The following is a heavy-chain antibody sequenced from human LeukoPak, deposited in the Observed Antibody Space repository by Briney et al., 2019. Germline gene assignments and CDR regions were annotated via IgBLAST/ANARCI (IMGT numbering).Heavy chain of an antibody. CDR2: ISSSSITI. D-gene: IGHD2-15*01. V-gene: IGHV3-48*04. Sequence: GGSLRLSCAASGFTISSYSLNWVRQAPGKGLEWVSFISSSSITIYYADSVKGRFTISRDNAEKSLYLQMNSLRAEDTAVYYCARDRGGSYSAIDYWGQGTLVTVSS. CDR3: ARDRGGSYSAIDY. CDR1: GFTISSYS. J-gene: IGHJ4*02.